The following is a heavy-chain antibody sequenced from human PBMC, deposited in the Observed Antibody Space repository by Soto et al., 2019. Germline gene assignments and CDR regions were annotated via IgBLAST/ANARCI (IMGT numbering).Heavy chain of an antibody. D-gene: IGHD6-13*01. Sequence: GGSLRLSCAASGFTFSSYAMIWVRQAPGKGLEWVSAISGSGGSTYYADSVKGRFTISRDNSKNTLYLQMNSLRAEDTAVYYCAKDLWQQLGPDYWGQGTLVTVSS. CDR2: ISGSGGST. CDR1: GFTFSSYA. V-gene: IGHV3-23*01. CDR3: AKDLWQQLGPDY. J-gene: IGHJ4*02.